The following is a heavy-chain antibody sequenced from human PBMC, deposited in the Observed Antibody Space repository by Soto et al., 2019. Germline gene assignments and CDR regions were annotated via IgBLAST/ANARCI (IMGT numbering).Heavy chain of an antibody. Sequence: QVQLQESGPGLVKQSETLSLTCTVSGGSISTYYWTWIRQPPGKGLGWIGYISYSGSTNYNPSLRSRVTISLDTSKNQFSLKLNSVTAADTAVYYCARDAMTTLIPYYYCYAMDVWGQGTTVTASS. D-gene: IGHD4-17*01. V-gene: IGHV4-59*01. CDR2: ISYSGST. J-gene: IGHJ6*02. CDR3: ARDAMTTLIPYYYCYAMDV. CDR1: GGSISTYY.